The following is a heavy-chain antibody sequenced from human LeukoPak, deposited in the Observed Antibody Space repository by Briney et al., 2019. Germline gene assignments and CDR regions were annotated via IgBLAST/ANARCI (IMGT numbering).Heavy chain of an antibody. D-gene: IGHD1-7*01. J-gene: IGHJ3*02. CDR3: ATDSANSFNI. Sequence: PGGSLRLSCAASGFIFDDYAMNWVRQAPGKGLEWVSGINWNSDTLAYADSVKGRFTISRDNAKHSLYLQMNSLRAEDTALYYCATDSANSFNIWGRGTMVTVSS. V-gene: IGHV3-9*01. CDR1: GFIFDDYA. CDR2: INWNSDTL.